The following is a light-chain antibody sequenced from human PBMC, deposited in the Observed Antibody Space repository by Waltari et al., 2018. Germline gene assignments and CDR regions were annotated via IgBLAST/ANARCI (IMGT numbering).Light chain of an antibody. V-gene: IGKV3-11*01. J-gene: IGKJ1*01. CDR1: QSISND. CDR3: QNHERLPAT. Sequence: SCMASQSISNDLVWYQQRPGHAPRLLIYAASTRATGVPDRFSGSGYGTDFTLTISRLEPEDFAVYYCQNHERLPATFGQGTKVEIK. CDR2: AAS.